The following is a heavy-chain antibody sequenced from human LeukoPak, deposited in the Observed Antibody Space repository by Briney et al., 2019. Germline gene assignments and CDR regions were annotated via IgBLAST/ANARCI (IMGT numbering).Heavy chain of an antibody. D-gene: IGHD3-10*01. V-gene: IGHV4-4*09. Sequence: PSETLSLTCIVSGGSISSYYWTWIRQPPGKGLEWIGYVYTTGHTNYNPSLRSRVTISVDTSKNQFSLKLSSVTAADTAVYYCASQYYYGSGSGGWFDPWGQGTLVTVSS. CDR3: ASQYYYGSGSGGWFDP. CDR1: GGSISSYY. J-gene: IGHJ5*02. CDR2: VYTTGHT.